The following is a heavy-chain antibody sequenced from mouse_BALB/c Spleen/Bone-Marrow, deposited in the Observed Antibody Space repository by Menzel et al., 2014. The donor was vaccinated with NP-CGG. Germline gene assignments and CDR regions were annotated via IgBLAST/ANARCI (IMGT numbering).Heavy chain of an antibody. CDR3: ARENYGSSYYFDY. CDR2: IYPGSGNT. D-gene: IGHD1-1*01. Sequence: VQLQESGPELVKPGASVKISCKASGYTFTDYYINWVKQKPGQGLEWIGWIYPGSGNTKYNEKFKGKATLTVDTSSSTAYMQLSSLTSEDTAVYFCARENYGSSYYFDYWGQGTTLTVSS. V-gene: IGHV1-84*02. J-gene: IGHJ2*01. CDR1: GYTFTDYY.